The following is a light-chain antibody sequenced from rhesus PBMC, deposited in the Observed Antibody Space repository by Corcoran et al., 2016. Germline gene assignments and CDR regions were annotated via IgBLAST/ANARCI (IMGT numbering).Light chain of an antibody. Sequence: DIQMTQSPSSLSASVGDTVTTTCRATRSISSCIAWYQQKPGKAPKHLIYKASTLPSGVPSKVSGSGSGTAFTFTIRILQSEDFATYSCQPYISSPFTFGPVTKLDIK. CDR3: QPYISSPFT. CDR1: RSISSC. V-gene: IGKV1-22*01. J-gene: IGKJ3*01. CDR2: KAS.